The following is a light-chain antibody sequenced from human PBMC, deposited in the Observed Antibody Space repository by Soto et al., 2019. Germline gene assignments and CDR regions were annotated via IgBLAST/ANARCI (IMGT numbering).Light chain of an antibody. CDR1: QTVSSW. J-gene: IGKJ1*01. CDR3: QHYNSYSEA. Sequence: DIQMTQSASTLGGSVGGRGTITCVARQTVSSWLAWYQQKPGKAPKLLTYNASTLKSGVPSRFSGSGSGTEFTLTISSLQPDDFATYYCQHYNSYSEAFGQGTKVDIK. V-gene: IGKV1-5*03. CDR2: NAS.